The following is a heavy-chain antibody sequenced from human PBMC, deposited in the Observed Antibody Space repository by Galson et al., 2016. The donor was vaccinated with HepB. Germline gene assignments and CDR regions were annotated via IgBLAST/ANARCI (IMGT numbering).Heavy chain of an antibody. V-gene: IGHV1-69*13. CDR3: ASGLGSGSYFDY. CDR2: IIPIFGTA. Sequence: SVKVSCKASGGTFSSYAISWVRRAPGQGLEWMGRIIPIFGTANYAQKFQGRVTITADESTSTAYMELSSLKSEDTAVYYCASGLGSGSYFDYWGQGTLVTVSS. J-gene: IGHJ4*02. D-gene: IGHD3-10*01. CDR1: GGTFSSYA.